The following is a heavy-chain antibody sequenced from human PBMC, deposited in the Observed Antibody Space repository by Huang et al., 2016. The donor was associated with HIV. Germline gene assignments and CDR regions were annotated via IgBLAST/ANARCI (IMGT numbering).Heavy chain of an antibody. V-gene: IGHV1-24*01. Sequence: QVHLVQSGAEVKKPGASVKVSCKISGFPFTELSMHWVRQAPGKGLEWMGGYDREDGETLYAQKFHGRVTMTDDPSTDTANMELSSLRFDDTAVYYCATSLGVGPIHSFDVWGQGTVVTVSS. CDR1: GFPFTELS. D-gene: IGHD2-21*01. CDR2: YDREDGET. J-gene: IGHJ3*01. CDR3: ATSLGVGPIHSFDV.